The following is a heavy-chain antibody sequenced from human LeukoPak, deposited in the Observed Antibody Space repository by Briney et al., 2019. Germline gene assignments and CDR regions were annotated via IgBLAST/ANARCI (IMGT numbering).Heavy chain of an antibody. D-gene: IGHD2-21*01. CDR2: IYPGDSEI. CDR1: GYTFTSYW. Sequence: GESLKIPCKGSGYTFTSYWIGWVRQMPGKGLEWMGIIYPGDSEIRYSPSFQGQVTISADKSISTAYLQWSSLRASDTAMYYCARVMIYYYYMDVWGKGTTVTVSS. J-gene: IGHJ6*03. V-gene: IGHV5-51*01. CDR3: ARVMIYYYYMDV.